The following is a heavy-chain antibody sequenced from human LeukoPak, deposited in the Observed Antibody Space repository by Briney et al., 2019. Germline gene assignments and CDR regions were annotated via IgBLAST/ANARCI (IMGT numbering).Heavy chain of an antibody. CDR2: IWYDGSNK. Sequence: PGRSLRLSCAASGFTFSSYGMHWVRQAPGKGLEWVAVIWYDGSNKYYADSVKGRFTISRDNSKNTLYLQMNSLRAEDTAVYYCARDAAHHYDFWSGYFSSDAGRPFDIWGQGTMVTVSS. D-gene: IGHD3-3*01. J-gene: IGHJ3*02. CDR1: GFTFSSYG. V-gene: IGHV3-33*01. CDR3: ARDAAHHYDFWSGYFSSDAGRPFDI.